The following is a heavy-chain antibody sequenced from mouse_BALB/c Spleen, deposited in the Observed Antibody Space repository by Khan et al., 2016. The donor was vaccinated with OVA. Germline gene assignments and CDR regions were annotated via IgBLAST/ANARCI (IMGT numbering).Heavy chain of an antibody. J-gene: IGHJ3*01. CDR1: GYSFTLYY. D-gene: IGHD2-14*01. CDR3: ARGYDFFAY. V-gene: IGHV1-26*01. Sequence: IQLQQSGPDLVKPAASVKISCKASGYSFTLYYMTCVKQSHGKSLEWIGRVNPNTGGSDYNQAFKGQAILTVDTSSNTAYMEFHSLTTEDSAVYCCARGYDFFAYWGQGTLVTVSA. CDR2: VNPNTGGS.